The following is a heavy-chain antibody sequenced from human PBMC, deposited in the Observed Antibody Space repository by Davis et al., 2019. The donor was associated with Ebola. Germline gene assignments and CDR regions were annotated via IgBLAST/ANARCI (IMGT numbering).Heavy chain of an antibody. Sequence: PGGSLRLSCAASGFTFSSSWMVWVRQAPGKGLEWVSAISGSGGSTYYSDSVKGRFTISRDNAKSTLYLQMNSLTAEDTAVYYCIRTTYGAPEYWGQGTLVTVSS. D-gene: IGHD1-7*01. V-gene: IGHV3-23*01. J-gene: IGHJ4*02. CDR3: IRTTYGAPEY. CDR2: ISGSGGST. CDR1: GFTFSSSW.